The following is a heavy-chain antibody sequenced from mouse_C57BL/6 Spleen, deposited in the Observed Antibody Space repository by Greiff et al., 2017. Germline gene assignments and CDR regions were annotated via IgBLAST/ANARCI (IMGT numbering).Heavy chain of an antibody. CDR1: GFTFSAYG. Sequence: EVQLQESGGGLVKPGGSLKLSCAASGFTFSAYGMHWVRQAPEKGLEWVAYISSGSSNIYYADTVKGRFTISRDNAKNTLFLQMTRLRSEDTAMYYCRGGGCLDYWGQGTTLTVSS. J-gene: IGHJ2*01. V-gene: IGHV5-17*01. CDR2: ISSGSSNI. CDR3: RGGGCLDY.